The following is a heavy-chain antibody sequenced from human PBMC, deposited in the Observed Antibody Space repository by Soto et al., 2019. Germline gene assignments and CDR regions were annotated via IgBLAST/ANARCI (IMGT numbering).Heavy chain of an antibody. CDR1: GFTFSSYA. Sequence: PGGSLRLSCAASGFTFSSYAMSWVRQAPGKGLEWVSGISSSGGSTNHADSVKGRFIISRDNSKNMVYLQMNSLRAEDTAVYYCAKDAGKVAFDIWGQGTMVTVSS. J-gene: IGHJ3*02. CDR3: AKDAGKVAFDI. CDR2: ISSSGGST. V-gene: IGHV3-23*01.